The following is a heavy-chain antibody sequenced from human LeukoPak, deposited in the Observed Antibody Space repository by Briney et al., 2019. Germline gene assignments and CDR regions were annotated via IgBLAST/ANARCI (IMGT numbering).Heavy chain of an antibody. CDR3: ARAFRGIFGVFEAFDI. Sequence: SETLSLTCTVSGYSLSSGYYWGWIRQPPGKGREWIGIIYHSGRTDYNPSLKSGVTISEDTSKNQFSLKLSSVTAADTAVYYCARAFRGIFGVFEAFDIWGQGTMVTVSS. V-gene: IGHV4-38-2*02. CDR2: IYHSGRT. CDR1: GYSLSSGYY. J-gene: IGHJ3*02. D-gene: IGHD3-3*01.